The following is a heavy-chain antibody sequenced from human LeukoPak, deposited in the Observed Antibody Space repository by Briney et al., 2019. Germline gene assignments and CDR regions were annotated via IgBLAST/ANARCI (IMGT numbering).Heavy chain of an antibody. Sequence: GASVKVSCTASGGTFSSYAISWVRQAPGQGLEWMGGIIPIFGTANYAQKFQGRVTITADESTSTAYMELSSLRSEDTAVYYCAAVGWEYSSSPLPMDVWGQGTTVTVSS. CDR3: AAVGWEYSSSPLPMDV. CDR1: GGTFSSYA. D-gene: IGHD6-6*01. J-gene: IGHJ6*02. V-gene: IGHV1-69*13. CDR2: IIPIFGTA.